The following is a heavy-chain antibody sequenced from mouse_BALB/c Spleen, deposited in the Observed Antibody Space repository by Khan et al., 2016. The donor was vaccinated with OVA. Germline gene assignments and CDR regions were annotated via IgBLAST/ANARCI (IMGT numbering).Heavy chain of an antibody. J-gene: IGHJ1*01. CDR1: GYSFTSYW. CDR3: ARGRYGNWYFDV. Sequence: QVQLQQSGAELARPGASVKLSCKASGYSFTSYWMQWVNQRPGQGLEWIGALYPGDGDTRSTQKFKGKATLTADNSSSTDYMQLSSLASEDSAIDYWARGRYGNWYFDVWGAGTTVTGSS. CDR2: LYPGDGDT. V-gene: IGHV1-87*01. D-gene: IGHD2-1*01.